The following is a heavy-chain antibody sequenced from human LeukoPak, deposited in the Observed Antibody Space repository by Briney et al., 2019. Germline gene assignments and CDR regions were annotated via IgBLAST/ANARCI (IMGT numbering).Heavy chain of an antibody. J-gene: IGHJ5*02. CDR2: ICYDGSLK. CDR1: GFTVSSYV. CDR3: AREACSGGRCYHIDP. Sequence: SGYPMRHSCSAYGFTVSSYVMHGVLPPPGMGLKWVAGICYDGSLKYFADCVKDRFSISSDNSKYTLYQQMNSLRAEDTAVYYCAREACSGGRCYHIDPWGQGTLVTISS. D-gene: IGHD2-15*01. V-gene: IGHV3-33*01.